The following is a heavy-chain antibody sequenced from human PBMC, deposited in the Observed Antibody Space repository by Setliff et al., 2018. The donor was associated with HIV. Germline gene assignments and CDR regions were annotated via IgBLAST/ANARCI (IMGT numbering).Heavy chain of an antibody. CDR3: AMDGYNLHYYYYMDV. D-gene: IGHD5-12*01. CDR1: GYSFTDYY. Sequence: ASVKVSCKASGYSFTDYYIHWVRQAPGQGLEWMGWINPKSDGTNYAQKFQGWITMTRDTSISTAYMELSRLRSDDTAVYYCAMDGYNLHYYYYMDVWGKGTTVTVSS. CDR2: INPKSDGT. J-gene: IGHJ6*03. V-gene: IGHV1-2*04.